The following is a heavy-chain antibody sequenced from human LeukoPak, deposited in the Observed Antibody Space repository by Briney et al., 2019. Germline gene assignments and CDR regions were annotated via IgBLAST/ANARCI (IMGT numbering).Heavy chain of an antibody. V-gene: IGHV3-7*01. J-gene: IGHJ4*02. CDR2: IRKDGAAN. CDR3: GRDVNWNQIDY. CDR1: GFTFSNEW. D-gene: IGHD1-20*01. Sequence: GGSLRLSCAASGFTFSNEWMTWVRQVPGKGLEWVANIRKDGAANYYLGSVKGRFTISRDNAKNTLYLQMNSLRAEDTAVYYCGRDVNWNQIDYWGQGSLVTVSS.